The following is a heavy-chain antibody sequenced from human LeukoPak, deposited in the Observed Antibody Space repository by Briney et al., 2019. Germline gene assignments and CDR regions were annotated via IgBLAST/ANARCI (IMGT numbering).Heavy chain of an antibody. Sequence: GGSLRLSSAASGFTFSDYYMSWIRQAPGKGLEWNSFISSGSGTIYNTDSVKGRFTISRDNSKNSLYLQMNSLRAEDTAVYYCARDKYSHDSGSSLRYDYWGQGTLVTVSS. CDR3: ARDKYSHDSGSSLRYDY. CDR2: ISSGSGTI. J-gene: IGHJ4*02. D-gene: IGHD3-10*01. V-gene: IGHV3-11*01. CDR1: GFTFSDYY.